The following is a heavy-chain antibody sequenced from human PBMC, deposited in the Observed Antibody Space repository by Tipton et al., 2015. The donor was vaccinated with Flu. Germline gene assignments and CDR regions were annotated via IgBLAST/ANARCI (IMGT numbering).Heavy chain of an antibody. Sequence: SLRLSCAASGFTFDDYAMHWVRQAPGKGLEWVSAISGSGGSTYYSDSVKGRFTISRDNSKDTLYLQMNSLRAEDTAVYYCGVRGGGIAAVASGDIWGQGTMVTVSS. D-gene: IGHD6-13*01. CDR3: GVRGGGIAAVASGDI. V-gene: IGHV3-23*01. CDR1: GFTFDDYA. J-gene: IGHJ3*02. CDR2: ISGSGGST.